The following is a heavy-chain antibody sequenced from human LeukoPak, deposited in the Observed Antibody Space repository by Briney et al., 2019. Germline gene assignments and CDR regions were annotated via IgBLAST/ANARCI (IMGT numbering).Heavy chain of an antibody. CDR2: IYYSGST. CDR3: ARVVGGYSGYVDY. Sequence: SETLSLTCTVSGGSISSGGYYWSWIRQHPGKGLEWIGYIYYSGSTYYNPSLKSRVTISVDTSKNQFSLKLNSVTAADTAVYYCARVVGGYSGYVDYWGQGTLVTVSS. D-gene: IGHD5-12*01. J-gene: IGHJ4*02. V-gene: IGHV4-31*03. CDR1: GGSISSGGYY.